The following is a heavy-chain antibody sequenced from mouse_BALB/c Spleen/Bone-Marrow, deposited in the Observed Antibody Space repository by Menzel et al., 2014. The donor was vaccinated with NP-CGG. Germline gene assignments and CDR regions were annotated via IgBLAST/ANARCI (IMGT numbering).Heavy chain of an antibody. CDR1: GFDFSRYW. Sequence: EVKLEESGGGLLQPGGSLKPSCAASGFDFSRYWMSWVRQAPGKGLKWIGEINPDSSPINYTPSLKDKFIISRDNAKNTLYLQMRKVRSEDTALYYCARPHYYGSNAMDYWGQGTSVTVSS. V-gene: IGHV4-1*02. D-gene: IGHD1-2*01. CDR2: INPDSSPI. CDR3: ARPHYYGSNAMDY. J-gene: IGHJ4*01.